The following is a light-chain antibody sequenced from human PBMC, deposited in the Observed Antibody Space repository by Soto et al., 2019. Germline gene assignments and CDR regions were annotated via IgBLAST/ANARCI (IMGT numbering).Light chain of an antibody. V-gene: IGKV3-11*01. CDR2: DAS. Sequence: EIVLTQSPATLSLSPGERATLSCRASQSVSSYLAWYQQKPGQAPRLLIYDASNRAPGIPARFSGSGSGTDFPLTISSLEPEDFAVYYCQQRSNWPLFTFGPGTKVDIK. J-gene: IGKJ3*01. CDR3: QQRSNWPLFT. CDR1: QSVSSY.